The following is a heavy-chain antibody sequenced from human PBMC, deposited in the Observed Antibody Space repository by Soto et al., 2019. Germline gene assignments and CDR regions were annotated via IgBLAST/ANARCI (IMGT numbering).Heavy chain of an antibody. CDR3: ARDKITGLFGY. Sequence: SETLSLTCSVSGGSISNSRDYWGWSRQPPGKGLEWIATIYYSGSTNYNPSLKSRVTISVDTSKNQFSLKLTSVTAADTAVYYCARDKITGLFGYWGQGTLVTVSS. CDR2: IYYSGST. CDR1: GGSISNSRDY. D-gene: IGHD2-8*02. V-gene: IGHV4-39*07. J-gene: IGHJ4*02.